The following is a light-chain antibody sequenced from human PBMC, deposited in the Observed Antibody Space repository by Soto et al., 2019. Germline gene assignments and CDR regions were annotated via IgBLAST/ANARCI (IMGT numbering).Light chain of an antibody. CDR2: GPS. Sequence: ERVITQSPTTLTVSPGERASLSCRASQSVNRNLAWYQQKPGQAPRLLIFGPSTRATGIPDRFSGSGSGTDFTLTISRLEPEDFAVYYCQQYGDSPWTFGQGTKVDI. CDR1: QSVNRN. CDR3: QQYGDSPWT. V-gene: IGKV3-20*01. J-gene: IGKJ1*01.